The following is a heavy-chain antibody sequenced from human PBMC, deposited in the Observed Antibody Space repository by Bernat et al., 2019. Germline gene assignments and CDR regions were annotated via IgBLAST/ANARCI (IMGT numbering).Heavy chain of an antibody. CDR2: IKSKTDGGTT. Sequence: EVQLVESGGGLVKPGGSLRLSCAASGFTFSNAWMSWVRQAPGKGLEWVGRIKSKTDGGTTDYAAPVKGRFTISRDDSKNKLYLQMNSLKNEDTAVYYCTTEEGGSWYSHDYYGMDVWGQGTTVTVSS. V-gene: IGHV3-15*01. J-gene: IGHJ6*02. CDR1: GFTFSNAW. CDR3: TTEEGGSWYSHDYYGMDV. D-gene: IGHD6-13*01.